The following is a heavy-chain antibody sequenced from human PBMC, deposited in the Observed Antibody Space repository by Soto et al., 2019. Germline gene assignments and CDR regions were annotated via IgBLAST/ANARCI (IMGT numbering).Heavy chain of an antibody. CDR3: ARDRGGPYPLKYFQH. V-gene: IGHV1-18*01. Sequence: ASVKVSCKASGYTFTSYGISWVRQAPGQGLEWMGWISAYNGNTNYAQKLQGRVTMTTDTSTSTAYMELRSLRSDDTAVYYCARDRGGPYPLKYFQHWGQGTLVTVSS. CDR1: GYTFTSYG. CDR2: ISAYNGNT. J-gene: IGHJ1*01. D-gene: IGHD3-10*01.